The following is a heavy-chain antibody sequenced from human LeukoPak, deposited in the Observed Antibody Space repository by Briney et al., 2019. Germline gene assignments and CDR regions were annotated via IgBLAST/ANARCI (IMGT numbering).Heavy chain of an antibody. Sequence: SVKVSCKASGGTFSSYAISWVRQAPGQGLEWMGRIIPILGIVNYAQKFQGRVTITADKSTSTAYMELSSLRSEDTAVYYCARGPTVTTLGYGMDVWGQGTTVTVSS. D-gene: IGHD4-17*01. V-gene: IGHV1-69*04. CDR3: ARGPTVTTLGYGMDV. J-gene: IGHJ6*02. CDR2: IIPILGIV. CDR1: GGTFSSYA.